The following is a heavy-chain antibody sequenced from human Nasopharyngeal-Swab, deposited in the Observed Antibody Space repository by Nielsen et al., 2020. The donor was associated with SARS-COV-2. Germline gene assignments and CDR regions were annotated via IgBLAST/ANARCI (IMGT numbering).Heavy chain of an antibody. CDR3: ARAEGYSYGPLIYYYYMDV. J-gene: IGHJ6*03. Sequence: WIRQPPGKGLEWVAVISYDGSNKYYAGSVKGRFTISRDNSKNTLYLQMNSLRAEDTAVYYCARAEGYSYGPLIYYYYMDVWGKGTTVTVSS. D-gene: IGHD5-18*01. CDR2: ISYDGSNK. V-gene: IGHV3-30-3*01.